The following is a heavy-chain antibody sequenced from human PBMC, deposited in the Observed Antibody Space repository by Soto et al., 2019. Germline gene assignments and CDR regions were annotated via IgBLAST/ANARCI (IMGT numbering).Heavy chain of an antibody. J-gene: IGHJ5*02. CDR1: GGSFTSYI. CDR3: ARGIAYYDFWSGYFYDL. V-gene: IGHV1-8*01. Sequence: ASVKVSCKASGGSFTSYIFTWVRQAPGQGLEWMGWMNPNRGNTDYAQKFQGRVTMTRNTSISTAYMELSSLRSEDTAVYYCARGIAYYDFWSGYFYDLWGQGTLVTVSS. CDR2: MNPNRGNT. D-gene: IGHD3-3*01.